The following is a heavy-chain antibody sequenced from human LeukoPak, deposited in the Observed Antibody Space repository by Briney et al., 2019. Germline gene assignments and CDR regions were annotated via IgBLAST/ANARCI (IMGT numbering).Heavy chain of an antibody. CDR1: GFTFSSYA. D-gene: IGHD2-8*01. V-gene: IGHV3-23*01. CDR3: AKDGDIVLIVHAPVDFDY. J-gene: IGHJ4*02. CDR2: ISGSGGST. Sequence: GGPLRLSCAASGFTFSSYAMSWARQAPGEGLEWVSAISGSGGSTYYAVSVKGRFTIYRENSKNTLYLQMNSLRAEDTAVSYCAKDGDIVLIVHAPVDFDYWGERTLVTVSS.